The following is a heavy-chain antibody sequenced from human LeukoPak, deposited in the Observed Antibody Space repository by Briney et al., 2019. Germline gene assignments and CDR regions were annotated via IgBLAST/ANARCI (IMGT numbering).Heavy chain of an antibody. D-gene: IGHD2-21*02. CDR3: ASGHDFTFDY. V-gene: IGHV4-30-4*01. CDR1: GASISSGDYY. J-gene: IGHJ4*02. Sequence: SETLSLTCTVSGASISSGDYYWSWIRQPPGKGLEWIGYIYYSGTTNYNPSLKSRVTISVDTSKNQFSLKLSSVTAADTAVYYCASGHDFTFDYWGQGTLVTVSS. CDR2: IYYSGTT.